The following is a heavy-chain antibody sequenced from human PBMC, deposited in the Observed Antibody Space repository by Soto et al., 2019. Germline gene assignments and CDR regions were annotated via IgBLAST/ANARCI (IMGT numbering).Heavy chain of an antibody. CDR2: ISGSGAGT. CDR3: ANARYCSGGSCYGLPYYYGMDV. CDR1: GFPFSSYA. Sequence: EVHLLESGGGLVQPGGSLRLSCAASGFPFSSYAMSWVRQAPGKGLEWVSGISGSGAGTYYAASVQGRFTISRDTSEHALYLEMNSLRAEDTAVYYCANARYCSGGSCYGLPYYYGMDVWGQGTTVTVSS. J-gene: IGHJ6*02. V-gene: IGHV3-23*01. D-gene: IGHD2-15*01.